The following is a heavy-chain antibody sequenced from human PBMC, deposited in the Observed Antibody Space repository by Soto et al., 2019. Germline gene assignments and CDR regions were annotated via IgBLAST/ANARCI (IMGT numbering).Heavy chain of an antibody. D-gene: IGHD6-13*01. CDR3: ARRWQQLATLDY. CDR1: GGSISSGGYY. J-gene: IGHJ4*02. CDR2: IYYSGST. Sequence: SETLSLTCTVSGGSISSGGYYWSWIRQHPGKGLEWIGYIYYSGSTYYNPSLKSRVTISVDTSKNQFSLKLSSVTAADTAVYYCARRWQQLATLDYWGQGTLVTVSS. V-gene: IGHV4-31*03.